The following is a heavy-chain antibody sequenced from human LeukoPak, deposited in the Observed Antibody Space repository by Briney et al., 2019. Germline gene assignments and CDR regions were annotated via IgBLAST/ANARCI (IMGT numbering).Heavy chain of an antibody. D-gene: IGHD3-10*01. CDR1: GFTFSSYA. Sequence: PGGSLRLSCAASGFTFSSYAMHWVRQAPGKGLEWVAVISYDGSNKYYADSVKGRFTISRDNSKNTLYLQMNSLRAEDTAVYYCARASGSGDPPPLTDYWDQGTLVTVSS. V-gene: IGHV3-30*04. CDR3: ARASGSGDPPPLTDY. CDR2: ISYDGSNK. J-gene: IGHJ4*02.